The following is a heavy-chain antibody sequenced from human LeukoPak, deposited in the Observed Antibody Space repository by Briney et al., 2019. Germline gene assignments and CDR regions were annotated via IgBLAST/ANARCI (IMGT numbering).Heavy chain of an antibody. CDR1: GGSMSSSF. CDR3: ARGQGWRNLGRLSGFDP. J-gene: IGHJ5*02. Sequence: PSETLSLTCTVSGGSMSSSFWTWIRQPPGKGLEWVGYMYSSGSTNYYPSLKRRVTISLDTSKNQFSLILNSVTAADTAVYYCARGQGWRNLGRLSGFDPWGQGTLVTVSS. V-gene: IGHV4-59*01. D-gene: IGHD1-14*01. CDR2: MYSSGST.